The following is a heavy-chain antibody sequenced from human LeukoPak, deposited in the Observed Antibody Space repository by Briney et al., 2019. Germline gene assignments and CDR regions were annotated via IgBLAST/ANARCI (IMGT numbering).Heavy chain of an antibody. D-gene: IGHD1-26*01. Sequence: SETLSLTCAVYGGSFSGYYRSWIRQPPGKGLEWIGEINHSGSTNYNPSLKSRVTISVDTSKNQFSLKLSSVTAADTAVYYCARGSGSYSLYYFDYWGQGTLVTVSS. CDR2: INHSGST. CDR1: GGSFSGYY. V-gene: IGHV4-34*01. CDR3: ARGSGSYSLYYFDY. J-gene: IGHJ4*02.